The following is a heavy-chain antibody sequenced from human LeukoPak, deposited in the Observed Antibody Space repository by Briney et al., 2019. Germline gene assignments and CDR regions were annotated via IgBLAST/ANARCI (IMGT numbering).Heavy chain of an antibody. V-gene: IGHV4-59*01. CDR2: IYYSGST. Sequence: SETLSLTCTVSGGSISSYYWSWIRQPPGKGLEWIGYIYYSGSTNYNPSLKSRVTISVDTSKNQFSLKLSSVTAADTAVYYCARILGAEYDYYYGSGSFPWFDPWGQGTLVTVSS. CDR3: ARILGAEYDYYYGSGSFPWFDP. D-gene: IGHD3-10*01. CDR1: GGSISSYY. J-gene: IGHJ5*02.